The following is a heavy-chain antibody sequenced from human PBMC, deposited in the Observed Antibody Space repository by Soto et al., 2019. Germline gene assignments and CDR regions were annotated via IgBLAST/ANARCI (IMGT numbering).Heavy chain of an antibody. CDR2: ISSSGSST. Sequence: HPGGSLRLSCAASGFTFSRYWMHWVRQAPAKGLVWVSAISSSGSSTYYADSVKGRFTISRDNSKNTLYLQMNSLRAEDTAVYYCAKATRSQSPYYFDYWGQGTLVTVSS. CDR1: GFTFSRYW. CDR3: AKATRSQSPYYFDY. J-gene: IGHJ4*02. V-gene: IGHV3-74*01.